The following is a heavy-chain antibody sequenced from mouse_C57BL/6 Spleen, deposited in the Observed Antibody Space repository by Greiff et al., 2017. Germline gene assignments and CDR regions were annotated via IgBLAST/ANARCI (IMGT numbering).Heavy chain of an antibody. V-gene: IGHV5-6*01. CDR1: GFTFSSYG. Sequence: EVMLVESGGDLVKPGGSLKLSCAASGFTFSSYGMSWVRQTPDKRLEWVATISSGGSYTYYPDSVKGRFTISRDNAKNTLYLQMSSLKSEDTAMYYCARNDGYGYFDVWGTGTTVTVSS. CDR3: ARNDGYGYFDV. CDR2: ISSGGSYT. J-gene: IGHJ1*03. D-gene: IGHD2-3*01.